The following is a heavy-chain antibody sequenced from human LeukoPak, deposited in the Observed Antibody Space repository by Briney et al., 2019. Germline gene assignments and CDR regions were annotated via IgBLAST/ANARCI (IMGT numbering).Heavy chain of an antibody. CDR2: ISDSGGST. J-gene: IGHJ4*02. V-gene: IGHV3-23*01. CDR3: AKRQGDY. CDR1: GFTFSGYA. Sequence: SGGSLRLSCAASGFTFSGYAMTGFGRAPGKGLEWVSAISDSGGSTFYADSVKGRFTISRDNSENTLYLQMNSLRAEDTAVYYCAKRQGDYWGQGTLVTVSP.